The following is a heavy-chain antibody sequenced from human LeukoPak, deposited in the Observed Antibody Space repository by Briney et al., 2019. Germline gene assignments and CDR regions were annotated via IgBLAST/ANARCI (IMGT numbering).Heavy chain of an antibody. D-gene: IGHD6-13*01. CDR1: GYTFNNYA. J-gene: IGHJ4*02. CDR2: INANTGNP. V-gene: IGHV7-4-1*02. Sequence: ASVKVSCKASGYTFNNYAINWVRQAPGKGLEWMGWINANTGNPTYALGFTGRFVLSMETSVSTAYLQISSLKAEDTAVYYCARGDSGPTYNSNWYETDYWGQGTLVTVSS. CDR3: ARGDSGPTYNSNWYETDY.